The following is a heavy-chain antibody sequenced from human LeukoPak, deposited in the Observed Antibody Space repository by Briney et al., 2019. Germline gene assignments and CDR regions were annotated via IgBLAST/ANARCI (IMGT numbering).Heavy chain of an antibody. CDR2: IDYSGST. V-gene: IGHV4-38-2*02. CDR1: GYSISSGYY. CDR3: ARELWFGEFHFDY. Sequence: SETLSLTCTVSGYSISSGYYWGWIRQPPGKGLEWIGSIDYSGSTYYNPSLKSRVTISVDTSKNLFSLKVSSVTAADTAVYYCARELWFGEFHFDYWGQGTLVTVSS. D-gene: IGHD3-10*01. J-gene: IGHJ4*02.